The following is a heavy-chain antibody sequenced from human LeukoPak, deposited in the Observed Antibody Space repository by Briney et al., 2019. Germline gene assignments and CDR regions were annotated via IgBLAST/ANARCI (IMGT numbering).Heavy chain of an antibody. CDR1: GFTFSSYE. V-gene: IGHV3-48*03. Sequence: GGSLRLSCAASGFTFSSYEMSWVRQAPGKGLEWVSYTGSSGSTIYYADSVKGRFTISRDNAKNSLYLQMNSLRAEDTAVYYCARDWGSSSFLDYWGQGTLVTVSS. D-gene: IGHD6-6*01. J-gene: IGHJ4*02. CDR2: TGSSGSTI. CDR3: ARDWGSSSFLDY.